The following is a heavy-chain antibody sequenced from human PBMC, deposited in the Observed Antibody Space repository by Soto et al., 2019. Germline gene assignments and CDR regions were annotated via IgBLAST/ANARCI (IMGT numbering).Heavy chain of an antibody. D-gene: IGHD3-22*01. J-gene: IGHJ4*02. CDR2: INPNSGGT. Sequence: ASVKVSCKASGYTFTGYYMHWVRQAPGQGLEWMGWINPNSGGTNYAQKFQGRVTMTRDTSISTAYMELSRLRSDDTAVYYCARDEHLNSYYDSSGYYGHFWGQGTLVTVSS. CDR3: ARDEHLNSYYDSSGYYGHF. CDR1: GYTFTGYY. V-gene: IGHV1-2*02.